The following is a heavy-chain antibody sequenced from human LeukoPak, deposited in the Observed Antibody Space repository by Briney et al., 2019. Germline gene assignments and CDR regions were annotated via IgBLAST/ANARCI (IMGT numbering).Heavy chain of an antibody. CDR1: GGSISSSSYY. CDR3: ARNSGIITIFGVVIFSWFDP. D-gene: IGHD3-3*01. Sequence: SETLSLTCTVSGGSISSSSYYWGWIRQPPGKGLEWIGSIYYSGSTYYNPSLKSRVTISVDTSKNQFSLKLSSVTAADTAVYYCARNSGIITIFGVVIFSWFDPWGQGTLVTVSS. V-gene: IGHV4-39*01. J-gene: IGHJ5*02. CDR2: IYYSGST.